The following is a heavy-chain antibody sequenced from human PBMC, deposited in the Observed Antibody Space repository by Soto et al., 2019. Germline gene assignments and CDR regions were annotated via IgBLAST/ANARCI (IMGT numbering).Heavy chain of an antibody. D-gene: IGHD2-2*02. Sequence: SETLSLTCTVSGGSISSYYWSWIRQPAGKGLEWIGRIYTSGSTNYNPSLKSRVTMSVDTSKNQFSLKLSSVTAADTAVHYCARDFLYCSSTSCYTFDPWGQGTLVTVSS. V-gene: IGHV4-4*07. CDR1: GGSISSYY. CDR3: ARDFLYCSSTSCYTFDP. J-gene: IGHJ5*02. CDR2: IYTSGST.